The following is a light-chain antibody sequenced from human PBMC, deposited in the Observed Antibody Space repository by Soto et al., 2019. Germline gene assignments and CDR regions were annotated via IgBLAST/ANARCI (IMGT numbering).Light chain of an antibody. CDR1: QSVSNY. CDR2: DAS. CDR3: HQRQSWPRT. V-gene: IGKV3-11*01. Sequence: EIVLTQSPATLSLSPGERATLSCRASQSVSNYLAWYQLKSGQAPRLLIYDASNRATGIPARFSGTGSGTDFTLTISDVQPEDFALYYCHQRQSWPRTFGQGTKVDI. J-gene: IGKJ1*01.